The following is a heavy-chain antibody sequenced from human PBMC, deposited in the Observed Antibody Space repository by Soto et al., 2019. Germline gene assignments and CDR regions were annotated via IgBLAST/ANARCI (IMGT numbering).Heavy chain of an antibody. V-gene: IGHV3-7*01. J-gene: IGHJ4*02. CDR2: IKEDGSEK. CDR1: GFTFSRHW. CDR3: ARGDI. D-gene: IGHD3-16*01. Sequence: GGSLRLSCACADSGFTFSRHWMSWVRQAPGKGLEWVANIKEDGSEKNYVDSVKGRFTISRDNAKNSLYLQMNSLRADDTAVYYCARGDIWGQGTLVTVSS.